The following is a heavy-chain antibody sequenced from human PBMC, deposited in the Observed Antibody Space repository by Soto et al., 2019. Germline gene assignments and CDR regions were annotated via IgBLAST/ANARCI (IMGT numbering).Heavy chain of an antibody. CDR1: GFTFSSYA. Sequence: EVQLLESGGGLVQPGGSLRLSCAASGFTFSSYAMSWVRQAPGKGLEWVSDISGSGGSPYYADSVKGRFTISRDNSKNTLYLQMNSLRVDDTGVYYCAKKATTIPIDYWGQGTLATVSS. J-gene: IGHJ4*02. V-gene: IGHV3-23*01. CDR2: ISGSGGSP. D-gene: IGHD2-21*02. CDR3: AKKATTIPIDY.